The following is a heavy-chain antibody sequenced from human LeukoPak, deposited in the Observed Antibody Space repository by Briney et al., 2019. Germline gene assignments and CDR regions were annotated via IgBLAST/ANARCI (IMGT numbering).Heavy chain of an antibody. V-gene: IGHV3-21*01. CDR2: ITSSSSYI. D-gene: IGHD6-19*01. CDR3: AREMLAAVAAQS. CDR1: GFTFSSSW. Sequence: GALRLSCAASGFTFSSSWMNWVRQAPGKGLEWVSSITSSSSYIYYADSVKGRFTISRDNAKNSLYLQMNSLRAEDTAVYYCAREMLAAVAAQSWGQGTLVTVSS. J-gene: IGHJ5*02.